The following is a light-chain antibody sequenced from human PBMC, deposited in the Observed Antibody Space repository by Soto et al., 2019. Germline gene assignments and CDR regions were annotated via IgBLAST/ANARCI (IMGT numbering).Light chain of an antibody. Sequence: IVLTQSPATLSLSPGQRATLSCRPSQSGSSFLAWYQQKPGQAPRLLIYDASNQATGIPARFSVRGSGTAFTLTINRLGPDDFAVYSCQPRSHWPWTFGQGTKVEIK. CDR1: QSGSSF. CDR2: DAS. CDR3: QPRSHWPWT. V-gene: IGKV3-11*01. J-gene: IGKJ1*01.